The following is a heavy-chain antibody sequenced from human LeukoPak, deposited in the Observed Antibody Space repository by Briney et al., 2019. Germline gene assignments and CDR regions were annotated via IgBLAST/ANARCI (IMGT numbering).Heavy chain of an antibody. CDR3: ARESSSSLDFDY. CDR2: IYYSGST. J-gene: IGHJ4*02. Sequence: SETLSLTYTVSGGSISSSSYYWGWIRQPPGKGLEWIGSIYYSGSTYYNPSLKSRVTISVDTSKNQFSLKLSSVTAADTAVYYCARESSSSLDFDYWGQGTLVTVSS. CDR1: GGSISSSSYY. V-gene: IGHV4-39*07. D-gene: IGHD6-6*01.